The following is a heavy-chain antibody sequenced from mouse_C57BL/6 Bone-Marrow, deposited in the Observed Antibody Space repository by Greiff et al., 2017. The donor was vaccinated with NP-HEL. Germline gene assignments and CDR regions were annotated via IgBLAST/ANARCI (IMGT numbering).Heavy chain of an antibody. CDR2: ISYDGSN. Sequence: EVKLQESGPGLVKPSQSLSLTCSVTGYSFTSCYFWSWIRQFPGNQLECMGNISYDGSNNYNASLKNRISITRDTSTNPFFLKLNSVTTEDTATDYCASAWFAYWGQGTLVTVSA. J-gene: IGHJ3*01. CDR1: GYSFTSCYF. CDR3: ASAWFAY. V-gene: IGHV3-6*01.